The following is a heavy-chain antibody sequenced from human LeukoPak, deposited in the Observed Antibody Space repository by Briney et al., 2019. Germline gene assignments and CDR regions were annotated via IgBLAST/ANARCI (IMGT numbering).Heavy chain of an antibody. Sequence: SQTLSLTCAISGVSQLTNCVSYNWIRQSPSRGLEWLGRTYYRSKWSFDYAVSVKSRITINADTSKNQFSLQLSTLTPEDTAVYCCAWRKYNIFDNWGQGTLVTVSS. CDR3: AWRKYNIFDN. CDR1: GVSQLTNCVS. V-gene: IGHV6-1*01. J-gene: IGHJ4*02. D-gene: IGHD1-14*01. CDR2: TYYRSKWSF.